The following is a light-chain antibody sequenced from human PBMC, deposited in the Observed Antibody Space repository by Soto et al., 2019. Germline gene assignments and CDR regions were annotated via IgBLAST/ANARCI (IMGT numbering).Light chain of an antibody. CDR3: QQCYITPLT. CDR1: QGVSKY. CDR2: AAS. J-gene: IGKJ4*01. Sequence: DVQMTQSPSSLSASVGDRVTITCRASQGVSKYLNWYQQKPGKAPKLLIYAASSLQSGVPSRFSGSGSGTEFTLTITSLQPEDFATYYCQQCYITPLTFGGGTKVEVK. V-gene: IGKV1-39*01.